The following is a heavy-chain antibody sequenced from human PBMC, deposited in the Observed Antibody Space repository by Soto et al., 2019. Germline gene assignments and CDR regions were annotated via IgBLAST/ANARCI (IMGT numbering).Heavy chain of an antibody. V-gene: IGHV1-2*02. Sequence: GESLKISCKASGYTFTGYYMHWVRQAPGQGLEWMGWINPNSGGTNYAQKFQGRVTMTRDTSISTAYMELSRLRSDDTAVYYCARDHPDDYVWGSYRQDYYYGMDVWGQGTTVTVSS. J-gene: IGHJ6*02. CDR1: GYTFTGYY. CDR2: INPNSGGT. D-gene: IGHD3-16*02. CDR3: ARDHPDDYVWGSYRQDYYYGMDV.